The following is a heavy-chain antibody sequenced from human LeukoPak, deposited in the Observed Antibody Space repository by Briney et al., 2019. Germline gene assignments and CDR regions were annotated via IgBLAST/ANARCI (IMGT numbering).Heavy chain of an antibody. CDR1: GFTFSSYW. J-gene: IGHJ4*02. CDR3: ARSRGDYYDSSGYYRY. Sequence: GGSLRLSCAASGFTFSSYWMSWVRQAPGKGLEWVANIKQDGSEKYYVDSVKGRFTISRDNAKNPLYLQMNSLRAEDTAVYYCARSRGDYYDSSGYYRYWGQGTLVTVSS. CDR2: IKQDGSEK. V-gene: IGHV3-7*01. D-gene: IGHD3-22*01.